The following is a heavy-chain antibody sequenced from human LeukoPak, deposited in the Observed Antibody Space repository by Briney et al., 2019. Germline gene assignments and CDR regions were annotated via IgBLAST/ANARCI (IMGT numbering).Heavy chain of an antibody. CDR3: ARGDGGNSNWFDP. CDR1: GGSFSGYY. V-gene: IGHV4-34*01. CDR2: INHSGST. J-gene: IGHJ5*02. D-gene: IGHD4-23*01. Sequence: SETLSLTCAVYGGSFSGYYWSWIRQPPGKGLEWIGEINHSGSTNYNPSLKSRVTISVDTSKNQFSLKLSSVTAADTAVYYGARGDGGNSNWFDPWGQGTLVTVSS.